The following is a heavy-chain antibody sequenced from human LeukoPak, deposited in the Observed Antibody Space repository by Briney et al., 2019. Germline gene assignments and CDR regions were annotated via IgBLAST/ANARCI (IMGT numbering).Heavy chain of an antibody. D-gene: IGHD2-15*01. CDR1: GLTFSSHW. CDR2: IKQDGSDK. J-gene: IGHJ3*02. Sequence: GGSLRLSCAASGLTFSSHWMHWVRQAPRKGLEWVANIKQDGSDKYYVDSVRGRFTISRDNAKKSLYLQMNSLRAEDTAVYYCARVNPLLAPGAFDIWGQGTMVTVSS. V-gene: IGHV3-7*01. CDR3: ARVNPLLAPGAFDI.